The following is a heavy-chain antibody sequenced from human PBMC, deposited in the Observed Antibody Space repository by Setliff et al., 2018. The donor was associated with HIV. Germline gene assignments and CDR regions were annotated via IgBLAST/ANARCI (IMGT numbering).Heavy chain of an antibody. Sequence: GASVKVSCKASGGTFSSFAISWVRQAPGQGLEWLGGIIPILEKTNYAQKFQGRVTITADTSTSTAYMELSSLTSEDTAVYYCARGYNWNYVLAYWGQGTL. J-gene: IGHJ4*02. CDR3: ARGYNWNYVLAY. V-gene: IGHV1-69*10. D-gene: IGHD1-7*01. CDR2: IIPILEKT. CDR1: GGTFSSFA.